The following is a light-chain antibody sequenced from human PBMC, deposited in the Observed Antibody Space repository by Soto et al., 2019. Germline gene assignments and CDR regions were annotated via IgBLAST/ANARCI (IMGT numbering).Light chain of an antibody. V-gene: IGKV3-20*01. CDR1: QSVSSSY. CDR3: QQYGSSPWT. CDR2: GAS. Sequence: EIVLTQSPGTLSLSPGERATLSCRASQSVSSSYLAWYQQKPGQAPSPLIYGASSRAIGIPDRFSGSGSGTHFTLTISRLEPEDFAVYYCQQYGSSPWTFGQGTKVDIK. J-gene: IGKJ1*01.